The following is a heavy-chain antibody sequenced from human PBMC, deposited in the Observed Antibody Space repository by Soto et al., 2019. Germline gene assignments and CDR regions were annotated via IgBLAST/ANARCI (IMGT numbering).Heavy chain of an antibody. D-gene: IGHD3-16*01. Sequence: QLVQSGSEVKKPGSSVKVSCQASGGTFSGYVVTWVRQAPGQGLEWMGEFVPLFGTTNYAQRFSGRITVTAEESTSTAYMELRTLRSDDTAVYYCATHGLGVSSPPYFGNCGQGTLVTVSS. CDR3: ATHGLGVSSPPYFGN. V-gene: IGHV1-69*01. J-gene: IGHJ4*02. CDR2: FVPLFGTT. CDR1: GGTFSGYV.